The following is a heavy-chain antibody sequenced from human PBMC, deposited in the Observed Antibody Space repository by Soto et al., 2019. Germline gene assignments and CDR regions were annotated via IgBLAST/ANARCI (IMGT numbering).Heavy chain of an antibody. D-gene: IGHD3-22*01. CDR1: GFTFSSYW. V-gene: IGHV3-74*01. J-gene: IGHJ3*02. CDR3: ARDTLYYYDSRASDAFEI. Sequence: PGGSLRLSCAASGFTFSSYWMHWVRQAPGKGLVWVSRINSDGSSTSYADSVKGRFTISRDNAKNTLYLQMNSLRAEDTAVYYCARDTLYYYDSRASDAFEIWGQGTMVTVSS. CDR2: INSDGSST.